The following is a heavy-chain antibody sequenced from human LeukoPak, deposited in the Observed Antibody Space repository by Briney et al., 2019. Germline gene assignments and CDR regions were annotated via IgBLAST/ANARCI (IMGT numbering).Heavy chain of an antibody. Sequence: GGSLRLSCEASGFTFSSYSMNWVRQAPGKGLEWISYISSSGSTIYYADSVRGRFTISRGNAKNSLYLQMNSLRAEDTAVYYCAKSIRPIDSNSWYLHFDYWGQGTLVTVSS. CDR2: ISSSGSTI. CDR1: GFTFSSYS. D-gene: IGHD6-13*01. J-gene: IGHJ4*02. CDR3: AKSIRPIDSNSWYLHFDY. V-gene: IGHV3-48*04.